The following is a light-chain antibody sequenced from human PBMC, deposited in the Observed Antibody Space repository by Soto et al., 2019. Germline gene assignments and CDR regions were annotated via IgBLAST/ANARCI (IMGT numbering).Light chain of an antibody. Sequence: AIRMTQSPSSFSASTGDRVTITCRASQGISSYLAWYQQKPGKAPKLLIYAASTLQSGVPSRFRGSGSGTAVTLTIRCLQYEDLATYYCEQYYSDRPTFGQGTKVQIK. V-gene: IGKV1-8*01. CDR1: QGISSY. CDR2: AAS. J-gene: IGKJ1*01. CDR3: EQYYSDRPT.